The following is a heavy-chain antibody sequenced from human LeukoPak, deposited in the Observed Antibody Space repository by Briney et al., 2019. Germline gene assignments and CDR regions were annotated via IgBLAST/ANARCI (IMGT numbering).Heavy chain of an antibody. J-gene: IGHJ4*02. Sequence: GGSLRLSCAASGFTVSINYMSWVRQAPGKGLEWVSVIYSGGSTYYADSVKGRFTISRDNSKNTLYLQMNSLRAEDTAVYYCASSYYYGSGSYYNGGFDYWGQGTLVTVSS. CDR1: GFTVSINY. CDR2: IYSGGST. V-gene: IGHV3-66*01. CDR3: ASSYYYGSGSYYNGGFDY. D-gene: IGHD3-10*01.